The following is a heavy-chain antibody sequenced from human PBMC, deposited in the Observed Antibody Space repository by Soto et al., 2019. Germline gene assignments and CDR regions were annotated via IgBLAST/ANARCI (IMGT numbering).Heavy chain of an antibody. CDR1: GFTFSSHG. CDR2: IPYDGSHQ. CDR3: AKLRVLEWEVQESDY. Sequence: QVHLVESGGGVVQPGRSLRLSCAASGFTFSSHGMHWIRQAPGKGLEWVAVIPYDGSHQYYADSVKGRFSISRDNSKNTLYLQMNSLRAEDTAVYYCAKLRVLEWEVQESDYWGQATLVSVSS. V-gene: IGHV3-30*18. J-gene: IGHJ4*02. D-gene: IGHD3-3*01.